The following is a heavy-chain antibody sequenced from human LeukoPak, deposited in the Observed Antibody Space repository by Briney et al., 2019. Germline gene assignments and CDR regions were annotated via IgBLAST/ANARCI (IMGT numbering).Heavy chain of an antibody. CDR3: ARAKEVEEWDLLYYYYMDV. V-gene: IGHV1-18*01. Sequence: GASVKVSCKASGYTFTSYGISWVRQAPGQGLEWMGWISVYNGNTKYAQKLQGRVTMTRDTSTSTAYMELRSLRSDDTAVYYCARAKEVEEWDLLYYYYMDVWAKGPRSPSP. CDR2: ISVYNGNT. J-gene: IGHJ6*03. CDR1: GYTFTSYG. D-gene: IGHD1-26*01.